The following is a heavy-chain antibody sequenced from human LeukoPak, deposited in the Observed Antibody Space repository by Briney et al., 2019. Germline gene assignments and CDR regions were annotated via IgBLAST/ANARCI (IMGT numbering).Heavy chain of an antibody. J-gene: IGHJ5*02. CDR3: ARITYDFWSGYYMPDDP. CDR2: MNPNSGNT. Sequence: ASVKVSCKASGYTFTSYDINWVRQATGQGLEWMGWMNPNSGNTGYAQKFQGRVTMTRNTSISTAYMELSSLRSDDTAVYYCARITYDFWSGYYMPDDPWGQGTLVTVSS. V-gene: IGHV1-8*01. D-gene: IGHD3-3*01. CDR1: GYTFTSYD.